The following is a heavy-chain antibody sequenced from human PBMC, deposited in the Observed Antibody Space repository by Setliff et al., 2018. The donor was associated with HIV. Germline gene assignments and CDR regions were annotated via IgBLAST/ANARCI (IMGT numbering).Heavy chain of an antibody. CDR2: ITSDGSNE. D-gene: IGHD3-22*01. CDR3: ARDRASSGYYARFDH. Sequence: PGGSLRLSCAASGFIFSNYAMQWVRQAPGKGLEWVAAITSDGSNEYYADSVKGRFTISRDNSKNTLYVQMNSLRVEDTAVYYCARDRASSGYYARFDHWGQGTLVTVSS. V-gene: IGHV3-30*04. CDR1: GFIFSNYA. J-gene: IGHJ4*02.